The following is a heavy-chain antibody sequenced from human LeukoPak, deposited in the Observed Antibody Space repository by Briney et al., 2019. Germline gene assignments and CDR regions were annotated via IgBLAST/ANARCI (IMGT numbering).Heavy chain of an antibody. V-gene: IGHV3-33*01. D-gene: IGHD3-10*01. J-gene: IGHJ4*02. CDR3: ARETWIGGNKIMADY. CDR2: IRYEGRET. Sequence: TLSLSRAASRFTHSQHGINWVRQAPGRGRECGGVIRYEGRETYYAASVKGRFTISRENSKYILYMQMNSLRDDDKAVYYCARETWIGGNKIMADYWGQGTPVTVSS. CDR1: RFTHSQHG.